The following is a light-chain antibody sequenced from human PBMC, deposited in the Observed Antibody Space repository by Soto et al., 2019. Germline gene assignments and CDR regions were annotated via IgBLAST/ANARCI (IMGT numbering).Light chain of an antibody. V-gene: IGKV3-15*01. Sequence: EVIVTMSPAAVSVRQKERATLSSRASQSVSSYLAWYQQKPGQAPRLLIYGSSTRATGIPARFSGSGSGTEFTLTICCLQSEDVIRYCCPVFEILLHRFGGRGKVDIK. CDR2: GSS. CDR1: QSVSSY. J-gene: IGKJ4*01. CDR3: PVFEILLHR.